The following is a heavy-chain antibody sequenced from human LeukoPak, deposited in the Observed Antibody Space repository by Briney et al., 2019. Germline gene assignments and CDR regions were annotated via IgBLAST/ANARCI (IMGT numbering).Heavy chain of an antibody. V-gene: IGHV4-34*01. CDR3: ARDWEYYDFWSGYPRFDY. J-gene: IGHJ4*02. CDR2: INHSGST. Sequence: PSETLSLTCAVYGGSFSGYYWSWIRQPPGKGLEWIGEINHSGSTNYNPSLKSRVTISVDTSKNQFSLKLSSVTAADTAVYYCARDWEYYDFWSGYPRFDYWGQGTLVTVSS. CDR1: GGSFSGYY. D-gene: IGHD3-3*01.